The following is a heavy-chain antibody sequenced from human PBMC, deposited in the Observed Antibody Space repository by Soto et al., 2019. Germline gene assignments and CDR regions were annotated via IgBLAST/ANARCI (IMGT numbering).Heavy chain of an antibody. CDR1: GFTFSDYT. CDR3: ARDAGPDALDV. Sequence: GGSLRLSCAASGFTFSDYTITWVRHAPGKGLEWVSSITSTSAYKDYGESVKGRFTISRDNAKASVYLQMSSLRAGDTAIYYCARDAGPDALDVWGQGTMVTVSS. CDR2: ITSTSAYK. J-gene: IGHJ3*01. V-gene: IGHV3-21*01.